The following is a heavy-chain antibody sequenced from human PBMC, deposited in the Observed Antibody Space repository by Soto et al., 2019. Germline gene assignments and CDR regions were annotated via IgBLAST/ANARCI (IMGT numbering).Heavy chain of an antibody. Sequence: GGSLRLSCAASGFTFSDYYMSWIRQAPGKGLEWVSYISSSGSTYYADSVKGRFTISRDNSKNTLYLQMNSLRAEDTAVYYCAKEGGDWIQNYYFDYWGQGTLVTVSS. CDR3: AKEGGDWIQNYYFDY. D-gene: IGHD2-21*02. CDR2: ISSSGST. J-gene: IGHJ4*02. CDR1: GFTFSDYY. V-gene: IGHV3-11*01.